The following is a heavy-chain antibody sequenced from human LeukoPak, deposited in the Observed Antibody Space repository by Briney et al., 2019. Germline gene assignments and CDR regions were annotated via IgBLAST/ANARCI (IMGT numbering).Heavy chain of an antibody. CDR2: IYYSGST. J-gene: IGHJ4*02. V-gene: IGHV4-39*01. Sequence: SETLSLTCTVSGGSISSSSYYWGWIRQPPGKGLEWIGSIYYSGSTYYNPSLKSRVTISVDTSKNQFSLKLSSVTAADTAVYCCARRGEKLFDYWGQGTLVTVSS. CDR3: ARRGEKLFDY. CDR1: GGSISSSSYY. D-gene: IGHD3-10*01.